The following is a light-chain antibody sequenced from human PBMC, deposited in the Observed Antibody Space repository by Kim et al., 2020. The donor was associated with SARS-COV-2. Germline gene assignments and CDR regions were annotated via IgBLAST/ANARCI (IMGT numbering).Light chain of an antibody. CDR1: QSVSSY. V-gene: IGKV3-11*01. J-gene: IGKJ5*01. CDR3: QQRSNWPIT. Sequence: LAHGERATLSCRASQSVSSYLAWYQQKPGQAPRLLIYDASNRATGIPARFSGSGSGTDFTLTISSLEPEDFAVYYCQQRSNWPITFGQGTRLEIK. CDR2: DAS.